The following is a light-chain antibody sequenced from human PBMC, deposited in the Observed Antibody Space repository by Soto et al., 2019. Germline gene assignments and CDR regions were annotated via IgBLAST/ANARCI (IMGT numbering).Light chain of an antibody. Sequence: QSALTQPPPASGSPGQSVTISCTGASSDVGGYSYVSWYQHHPGKAPTLMIYEVSKRPSGVPDRFSGSKSGNTASLTVSGLQAEDEADYYCSSYGGSNNLVFGGGTKLTVL. CDR1: SSDVGGYSY. CDR3: SSYGGSNNLV. V-gene: IGLV2-8*01. J-gene: IGLJ2*01. CDR2: EVS.